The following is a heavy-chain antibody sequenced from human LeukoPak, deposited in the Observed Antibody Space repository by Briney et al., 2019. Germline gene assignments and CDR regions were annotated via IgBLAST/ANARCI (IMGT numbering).Heavy chain of an antibody. CDR3: ARGGLDYGMDV. CDR1: GGTFSSNA. Sequence: SVKVSCKASGGTFSSNAISWVRQAPGQGLEWMGRIIPTLGITNYAQKLQGRVTITADKSTTTAHMELSSLRSEDTAVYYCARGGLDYGMDVWGQGTTVTVSS. CDR2: IIPTLGIT. J-gene: IGHJ6*02. D-gene: IGHD3-16*01. V-gene: IGHV1-69*04.